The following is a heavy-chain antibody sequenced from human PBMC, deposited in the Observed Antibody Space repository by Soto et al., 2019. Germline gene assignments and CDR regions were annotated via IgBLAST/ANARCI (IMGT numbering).Heavy chain of an antibody. J-gene: IGHJ4*02. V-gene: IGHV4-34*01. CDR2: INHSGST. D-gene: IGHD4-17*01. Sequence: PSETLSLTCAVYGGSFSGYYWSWIRQPPGKGLEWIGEINHSGSTNYNPSLKSRVTISVDTSKNQFSLKLSSVTAADTAVYYCARGRPGDFDYWGQGTLVTVS. CDR1: GGSFSGYY. CDR3: ARGRPGDFDY.